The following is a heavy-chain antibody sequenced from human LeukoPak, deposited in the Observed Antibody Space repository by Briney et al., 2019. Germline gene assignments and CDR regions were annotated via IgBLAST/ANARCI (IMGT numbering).Heavy chain of an antibody. CDR3: SGYDYVWGSLSRGYFDY. D-gene: IGHD3-16*01. Sequence: SQTLSLTCTVSGGSISSGDCYWSWIRQPPGKGLEWIGYIYYSGSTYYNPSLKSRVTISVDTSKNQFSLKLSSVTAADTAVYYCSGYDYVWGSLSRGYFDYWGQGTLVTVSS. V-gene: IGHV4-30-4*08. J-gene: IGHJ4*02. CDR2: IYYSGST. CDR1: GGSISSGDCY.